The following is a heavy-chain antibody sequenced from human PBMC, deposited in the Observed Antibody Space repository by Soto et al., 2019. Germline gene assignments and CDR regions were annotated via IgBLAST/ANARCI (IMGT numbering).Heavy chain of an antibody. J-gene: IGHJ4*02. CDR1: GGTFSNYA. D-gene: IGHD1-26*01. CDR3: ARDGGLSGSYAFDY. Sequence: SVKVSCKASGGTFSNYAISWVRQAPGQGLEWMGGIIPILGTANYAQKFQGRVTITADKSTSTAYMELSSLRSEDTAVYYCARDGGLSGSYAFDYWGQGTLVTVSS. CDR2: IIPILGTA. V-gene: IGHV1-69*10.